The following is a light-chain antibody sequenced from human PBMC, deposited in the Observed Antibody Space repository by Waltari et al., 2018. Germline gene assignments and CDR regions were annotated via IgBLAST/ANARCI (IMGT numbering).Light chain of an antibody. Sequence: AIRVTQPPSSLSASPGARVTITCRASQGISSYLAWYQQKPGKAPKLLIYAASTLQSGVPSRVSGSGSGTDFTLTISCLQSDDFATYYCQQYYSYPRTFGQGTKVEIK. V-gene: IGKV1-8*01. J-gene: IGKJ1*01. CDR2: AAS. CDR1: QGISSY. CDR3: QQYYSYPRT.